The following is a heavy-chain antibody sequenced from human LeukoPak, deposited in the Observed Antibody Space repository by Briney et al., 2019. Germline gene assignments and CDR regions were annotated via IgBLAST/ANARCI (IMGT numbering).Heavy chain of an antibody. J-gene: IGHJ4*02. CDR3: ARGGSGSPLFYFDY. CDR2: IISILGTA. V-gene: IGHV1-69*13. CDR1: GGTFSSYA. Sequence: ASVKVSCKASGGTFSSYAISWVRQAPGQGLEWMGGIISILGTANYAQKFQGRVTITADESTSTAYMELSSLRSEDTAVYYCARGGSGSPLFYFDYWGQGTLVTVSS. D-gene: IGHD3-10*01.